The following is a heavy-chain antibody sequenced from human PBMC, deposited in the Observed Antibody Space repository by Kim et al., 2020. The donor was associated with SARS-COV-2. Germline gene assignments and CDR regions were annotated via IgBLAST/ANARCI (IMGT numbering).Heavy chain of an antibody. J-gene: IGHJ4*02. CDR3: ANTQQDDYGGKFDY. CDR1: GGSISSGGYY. Sequence: SETLSLTCTVSGGSISSGGYYWSWIRQHPGKGLEWIGYIYYSGSTYYNPSLKSRVTISVDTSKNQFSLKLSSVTAADTAVYYCANTQQDDYGGKFDYWGQGTLVTVSS. CDR2: IYYSGST. V-gene: IGHV4-31*03. D-gene: IGHD4-17*01.